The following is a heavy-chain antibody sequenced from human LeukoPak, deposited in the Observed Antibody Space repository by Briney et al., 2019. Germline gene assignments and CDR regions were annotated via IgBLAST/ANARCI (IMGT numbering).Heavy chain of an antibody. J-gene: IGHJ4*02. D-gene: IGHD2-8*01. V-gene: IGHV1-2*02. CDR1: GYTFTGYY. Sequence: ASVKVSCKASGYTFTGYYMHWVRQAPGQGLEWMGWINPNSGGTNYAQKFQGRVTMTRDTSISTAYMELSRLRSDDTAVYYCAREVYCTNGVCYGNFDYWGQGTLVTVSS. CDR2: INPNSGGT. CDR3: AREVYCTNGVCYGNFDY.